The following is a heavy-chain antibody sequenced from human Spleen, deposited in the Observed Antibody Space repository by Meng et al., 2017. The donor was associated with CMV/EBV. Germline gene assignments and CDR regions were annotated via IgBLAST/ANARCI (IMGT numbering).Heavy chain of an antibody. J-gene: IGHJ4*02. Sequence: SVKVSCKASGYTFTGYYMHWVRQAPGQGLEWMGRIIPIFGTANYAQKFQARVTFTADKSTSTAYMELSSLRSEDTAVFYCARHSGWDSSGYDYWGQGTLVTVSS. V-gene: IGHV1-69*06. CDR1: GYTFTGYY. D-gene: IGHD6-25*01. CDR2: IIPIFGTA. CDR3: ARHSGWDSSGYDY.